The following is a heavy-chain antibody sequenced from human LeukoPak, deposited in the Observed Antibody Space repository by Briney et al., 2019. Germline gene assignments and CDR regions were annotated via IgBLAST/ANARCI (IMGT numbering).Heavy chain of an antibody. V-gene: IGHV3-21*01. Sequence: GGSLRLSCAASGFTFSSYSMNWVRQAPGKGLEWVSSISGSGTYIYYADSVQGRFTISRDNAKNSLYLQMNSLRAEDTAVHYCARVGYTNSFGYYYYMDVWAKGTMVTVSS. CDR3: ARVGYTNSFGYYYYMDV. J-gene: IGHJ6*03. CDR2: ISGSGTYI. CDR1: GFTFSSYS. D-gene: IGHD4-11*01.